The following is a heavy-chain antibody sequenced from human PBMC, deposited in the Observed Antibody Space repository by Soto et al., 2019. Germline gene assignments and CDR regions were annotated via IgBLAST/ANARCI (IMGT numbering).Heavy chain of an antibody. V-gene: IGHV1-2*02. D-gene: IGHD3-22*01. J-gene: IGHJ6*02. CDR2: INPNSGGT. CDR1: GYTFTGYY. CDR3: ARWSTYYYDSSGYFIYYYYGMDV. Sequence: ASVKVSCKASGYTFTGYYMHWVRQAPGQGLEWMGWINPNSGGTNYAQKFQGRVTMTRDTSISTAYMELSRLRSDDTAVYYCARWSTYYYDSSGYFIYYYYGMDVWGQGTRVTVSS.